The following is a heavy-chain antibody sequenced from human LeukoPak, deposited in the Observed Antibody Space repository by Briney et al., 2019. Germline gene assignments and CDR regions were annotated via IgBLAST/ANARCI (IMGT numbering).Heavy chain of an antibody. V-gene: IGHV3-33*01. J-gene: IGHJ3*01. CDR3: ARDSAADDNDFDV. Sequence: PGGSLRLSCIPSGFSFSSYGMHWVRQAPGKGLEWVAAIWSHGNRKHHSDSVEGRFAISRDNSKNILYLQMNNLRAEDTALYYCARDSAADDNDFDVWGQGTMVTVSS. D-gene: IGHD6-25*01. CDR1: GFSFSSYG. CDR2: IWSHGNRK.